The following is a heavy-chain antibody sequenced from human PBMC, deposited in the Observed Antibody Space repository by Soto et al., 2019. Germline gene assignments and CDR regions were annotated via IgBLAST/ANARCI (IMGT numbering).Heavy chain of an antibody. CDR3: ARSLNGYAFDY. V-gene: IGHV4-31*01. J-gene: IGHJ4*02. D-gene: IGHD5-18*01. CDR1: GGSISSGSYF. Sequence: PSETLSLTCTVSGGSISSGSYFWTWIRQHPGKGLEWIGYVHNSGSTFYTPSLKSQVTISLDTSRNLFSLNLSSVTAADTAVYYCARSLNGYAFDYWGQGXLVTVSS. CDR2: VHNSGST.